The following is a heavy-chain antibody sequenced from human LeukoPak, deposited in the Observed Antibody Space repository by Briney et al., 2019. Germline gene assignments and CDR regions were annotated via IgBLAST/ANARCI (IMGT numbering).Heavy chain of an antibody. D-gene: IGHD5-12*01. CDR3: ARVLRGYSGYAPSYYYYYMDV. V-gene: IGHV4-61*02. J-gene: IGHJ6*03. CDR1: GDSISSGDYY. Sequence: PSQTLSLTCTVSGDSISSGDYYWSWIRQPAGKGLEWIGRISSSGSTNYNPSLKSRVTISVDTSKNQFSLKLSSVTAADTAVYYCARVLRGYSGYAPSYYYYYMDVWGKGTTVTVSS. CDR2: ISSSGST.